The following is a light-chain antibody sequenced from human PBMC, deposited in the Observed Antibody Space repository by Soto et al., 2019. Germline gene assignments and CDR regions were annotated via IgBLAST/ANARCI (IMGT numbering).Light chain of an antibody. V-gene: IGKV2-28*01. J-gene: IGKJ4*01. Sequence: DIVMTQSPLSLPVTPGEPASISCRSSQSLQHSNGYKYVDWYLQKPGQSPQLLIYLGYNRASGVPDRVSGSGSGTDFTLKISRVEAEDVGVYYCIQALQTPLTFGGGTKVEIK. CDR1: QSLQHSNGYKY. CDR3: IQALQTPLT. CDR2: LGY.